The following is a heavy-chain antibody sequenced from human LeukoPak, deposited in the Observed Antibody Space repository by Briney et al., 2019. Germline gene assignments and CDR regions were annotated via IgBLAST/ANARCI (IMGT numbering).Heavy chain of an antibody. CDR1: GFTISSYA. V-gene: IGHV3-23*01. J-gene: IGHJ4*02. CDR3: ATRGHSYANSFDY. Sequence: GGSLRLSCAASGFTISSYAMSWVRQAPGKGLEWVAGFANAGDTAYYPDSVKGRFSISGDNSRNTLHLHMNSLRAEDTALYYCATRGHSYANSFDYWGQGTLVTVSS. CDR2: FANAGDTA. D-gene: IGHD5-18*01.